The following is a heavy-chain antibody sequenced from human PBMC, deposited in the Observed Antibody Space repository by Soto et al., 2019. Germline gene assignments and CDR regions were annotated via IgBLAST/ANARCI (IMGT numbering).Heavy chain of an antibody. CDR1: GLSFSDYY. J-gene: IGHJ4*01. V-gene: IGHV3-11*04. D-gene: IGHD3-10*02. CDR2: ISFRNENV. Sequence: GGSLRLSCAASGLSFSDYYMSWIRQAPGKGLEWLAYISFRNENVYYADSVKGRFTISADIAENSVILQMNSLRDEDSAVYFCVRDRDLYRDMFHADLWGQGTLVTVS. CDR3: VRDRDLYRDMFHADL.